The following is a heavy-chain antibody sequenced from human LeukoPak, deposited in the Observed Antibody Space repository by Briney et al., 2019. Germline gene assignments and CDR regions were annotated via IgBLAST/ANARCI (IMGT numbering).Heavy chain of an antibody. CDR1: GFTFSSCS. Sequence: GGSLRLSCAASGFTFSSCSMNWARQAPGKGLEWVSYISSSSSTIYYADSVKGRFTISRDNAKNSLYLQMNSLRDEDTAVYYCARDSPDYGSGSYYSLHPWGQGTLVTVSS. CDR2: ISSSSSTI. V-gene: IGHV3-48*02. CDR3: ARDSPDYGSGSYYSLHP. J-gene: IGHJ5*02. D-gene: IGHD3-10*01.